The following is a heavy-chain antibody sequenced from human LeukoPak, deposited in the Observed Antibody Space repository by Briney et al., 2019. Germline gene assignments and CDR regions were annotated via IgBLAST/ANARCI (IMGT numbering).Heavy chain of an antibody. V-gene: IGHV3-7*01. D-gene: IGHD3-22*01. Sequence: GGSLRLSCAASGLIFSKYWMTWVRQAPGKGLEWVANIKQDGSEKYYVDSVKGRFTISRDNAKNSLYLQMNSLRAEDTAVYYCARVAVSYYDSSGPFDYWGQGTLVTVSS. J-gene: IGHJ4*02. CDR2: IKQDGSEK. CDR1: GLIFSKYW. CDR3: ARVAVSYYDSSGPFDY.